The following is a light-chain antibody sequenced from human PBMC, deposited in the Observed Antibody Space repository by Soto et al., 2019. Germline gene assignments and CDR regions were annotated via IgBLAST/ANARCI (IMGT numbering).Light chain of an antibody. Sequence: QSALTQPASVSGSPGQSVTISCTGTSSDVGGYNYVSWYQQHPGKAPKLMIYGVSNRPSGVSNRFSGSKSGNTASLTITGLQAEDEADYYCSSYTSSLTDWIFGGGTKLTVL. CDR1: SSDVGGYNY. CDR2: GVS. J-gene: IGLJ2*01. CDR3: SSYTSSLTDWI. V-gene: IGLV2-14*01.